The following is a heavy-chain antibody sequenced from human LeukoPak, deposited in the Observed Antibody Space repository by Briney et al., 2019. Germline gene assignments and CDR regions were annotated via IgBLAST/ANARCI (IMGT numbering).Heavy chain of an antibody. J-gene: IGHJ4*02. D-gene: IGHD3-10*01. CDR2: INPNSGGT. Sequence: GASVKVSCKASGYTFTGYYMHWVRQAPGQGLEWMGWINPNSGGTNYAQKFQGRVTMTRDTSISTAYMELSRLRSDDTAVYYCARDTTVVRGVPHYFDYWGQGTLVTVSS. CDR3: ARDTTVVRGVPHYFDY. CDR1: GYTFTGYY. V-gene: IGHV1-2*02.